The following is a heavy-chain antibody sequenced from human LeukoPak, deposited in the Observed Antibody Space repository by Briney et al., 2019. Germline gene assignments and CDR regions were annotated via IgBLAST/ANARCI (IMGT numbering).Heavy chain of an antibody. Sequence: AGGSLRLSCAASGFTFSSYWMSWVRQAPGKGLEWVANIRQDGTEKYFVDSVEGRSIISRDNAKNSLYLQMNSLRAEDTAVYYCARTHTTFFDYWGQGTLVTVSS. CDR1: GFTFSSYW. J-gene: IGHJ4*02. V-gene: IGHV3-7*03. CDR3: ARTHTTFFDY. D-gene: IGHD1-1*01. CDR2: IRQDGTEK.